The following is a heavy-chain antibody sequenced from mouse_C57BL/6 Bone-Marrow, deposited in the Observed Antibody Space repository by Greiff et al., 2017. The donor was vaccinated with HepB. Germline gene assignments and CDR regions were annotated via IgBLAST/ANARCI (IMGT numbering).Heavy chain of an antibody. CDR2: IYPGDGDT. J-gene: IGHJ4*01. CDR3: ARSSYYYGSSVYAMDY. CDR1: GYAFSSSW. V-gene: IGHV1-82*01. Sequence: VQLQQSGPELVKPGASVKISCKASGYAFSSSWMNWVKQRPGKGLEWIGRIYPGDGDTNYNGKFKGKATLTADKSSSTAYMQLSSLTSEDSAVYFCARSSYYYGSSVYAMDYWGQGTSVTVSS. D-gene: IGHD1-1*01.